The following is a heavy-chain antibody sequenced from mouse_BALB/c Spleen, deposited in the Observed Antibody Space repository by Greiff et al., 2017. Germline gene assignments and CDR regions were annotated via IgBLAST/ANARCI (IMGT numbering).Heavy chain of an antibody. CDR2: ISSGGSYT. CDR3: ARDNYRYDERAAWFAY. CDR1: GFTFSSYG. J-gene: IGHJ3*01. V-gene: IGHV5-9-4*01. D-gene: IGHD2-14*01. Sequence: EVQRVESGGGLVQPGGSLKLSCAASGFTFSSYGMSWVRQTPDKRLEWVAEISSGGSYTYYPDTVTGRFTISRDNAKNTLYLEMSSLRSEDTAMYYCARDNYRYDERAAWFAYWGQGTLVTVSA.